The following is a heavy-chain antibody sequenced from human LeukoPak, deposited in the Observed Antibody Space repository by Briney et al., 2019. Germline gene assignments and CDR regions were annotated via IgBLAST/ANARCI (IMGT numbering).Heavy chain of an antibody. J-gene: IGHJ3*02. Sequence: GGSLRLSCAVSGFTFSSYSMNWVRQAPGKGLEWVSSISSSSSYIYYADSVKGRFTISRDNAKNSLYLQMNSLRAEDTAVYYCARGRGGAFDIWGQGTMVTVSS. V-gene: IGHV3-21*01. CDR1: GFTFSSYS. D-gene: IGHD3-10*01. CDR2: ISSSSSYI. CDR3: ARGRGGAFDI.